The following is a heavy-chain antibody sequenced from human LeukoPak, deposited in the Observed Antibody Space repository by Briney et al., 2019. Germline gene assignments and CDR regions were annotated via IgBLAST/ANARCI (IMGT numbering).Heavy chain of an antibody. CDR2: INPNSGGT. V-gene: IGHV1-2*02. J-gene: IGHJ6*02. Sequence: ASVKVSCKASGYTFTSYYMHWVRQAPGQGLEWMGWINPNSGGTNYAQKFQGRVTMTRDTSISTAYMELSRLRSDDTAVYYCARGPPHYYGSGSYPPPRAYGMDVWGQGTTVTVSS. CDR3: ARGPPHYYGSGSYPPPRAYGMDV. D-gene: IGHD3-10*01. CDR1: GYTFTSYY.